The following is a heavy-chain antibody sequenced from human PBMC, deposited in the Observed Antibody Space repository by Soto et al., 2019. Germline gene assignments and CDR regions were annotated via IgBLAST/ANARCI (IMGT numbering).Heavy chain of an antibody. CDR1: GFNFNAYT. D-gene: IGHD1-26*01. J-gene: IGHJ4*02. V-gene: IGHV3-48*01. CDR2: ISAGSDSI. Sequence: GGSLRLSCAASGFNFNAYTMNWVRQAPGKGLEWLSFISAGSDSISYADSVKGRFTISRDNAKNSLHLQMDSLRAEDTAVYYCARDFQWVIDSRGQGTLVTVSS. CDR3: ARDFQWVIDS.